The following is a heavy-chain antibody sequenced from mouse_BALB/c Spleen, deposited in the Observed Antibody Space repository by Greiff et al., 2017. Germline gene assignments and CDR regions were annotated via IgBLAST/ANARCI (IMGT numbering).Heavy chain of an antibody. Sequence: QLQQSGPELVKPGASVKMSCKASGYTFTSYVMHWVKQKPGQGLEWIGYINPYNDGTKYNEKFKGKATLTSDKSSSTAYMELSSLTSEDSAVYYCARSGGSSGYTGKFAYWGQGTLVTVSA. CDR3: ARSGGSSGYTGKFAY. J-gene: IGHJ3*01. V-gene: IGHV1-14*01. CDR2: INPYNDGT. CDR1: GYTFTSYV. D-gene: IGHD3-1*01.